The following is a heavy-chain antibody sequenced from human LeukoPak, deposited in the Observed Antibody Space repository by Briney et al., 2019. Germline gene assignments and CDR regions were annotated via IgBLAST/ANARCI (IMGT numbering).Heavy chain of an antibody. J-gene: IGHJ5*02. CDR1: GFTFSSYA. V-gene: IGHV3-30*18. CDR3: AKDRAVAEDDDP. Sequence: SGGSLRLSCAASGFTFSSYAMHWVRQAPGKGLEWVAVISYDGSNKYYADSVNGRFTISRDNSKNTLYLQMNSLRAEDTAVYYCAKDRAVAEDDDPWGQGTLVTASS. CDR2: ISYDGSNK. D-gene: IGHD6-19*01.